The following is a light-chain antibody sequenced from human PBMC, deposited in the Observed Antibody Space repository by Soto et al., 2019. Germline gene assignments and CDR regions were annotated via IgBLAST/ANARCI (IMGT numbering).Light chain of an antibody. CDR3: QQYNDWPLT. CDR1: QSISDT. J-gene: IGKJ1*01. Sequence: EIVMTQSPVTLSVSPGGRATLSCRASQSISDTLAWYQQKPGQAPSLLIYGAFTRATGIPARFSGTGSGTEFTLTISSLQSEDFALYYCQQYNDWPLTFGQGTKVDIK. V-gene: IGKV3-15*01. CDR2: GAF.